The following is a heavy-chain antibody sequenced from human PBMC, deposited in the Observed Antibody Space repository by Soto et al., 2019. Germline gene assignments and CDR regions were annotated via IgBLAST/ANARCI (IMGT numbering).Heavy chain of an antibody. CDR2: ISTSATSM. CDR1: GFTFNYYK. CDR3: GAFRAVLVARGDY. Sequence: GGALRLSCVASGFTFNYYKMNWVRQVPGKGLEWISKISTSATSMYYADSVRGRFTISRDKAQNSLYLQMNTLRAEITAVYCCGAFRAVLVARGDYWGQGALVTVSS. V-gene: IGHV3-48*03. D-gene: IGHD3-10*01. J-gene: IGHJ4*02.